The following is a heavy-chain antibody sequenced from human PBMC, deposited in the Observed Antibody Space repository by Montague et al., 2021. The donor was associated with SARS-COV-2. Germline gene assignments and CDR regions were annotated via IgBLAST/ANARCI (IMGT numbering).Heavy chain of an antibody. V-gene: IGHV4-59*01. J-gene: IGHJ4*02. CDR3: ARLQEGRRLMDY. CDR2: ISEIGST. Sequence: SETLSLTCTVSGGSINNYYWGWIRQPPGKALEYIAYISEIGSTHRNPALKSRVTISVDPSRNQFYLDVNSVTAADTAVYYCARLQEGRRLMDYWGQGTLVTVPS. D-gene: IGHD5-12*01. CDR1: GGSINNYY.